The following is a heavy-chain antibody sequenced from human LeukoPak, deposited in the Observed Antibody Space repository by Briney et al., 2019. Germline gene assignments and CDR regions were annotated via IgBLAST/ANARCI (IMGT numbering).Heavy chain of an antibody. D-gene: IGHD6-19*01. CDR2: IYYSGST. V-gene: IGHV4-59*12. J-gene: IGHJ4*02. Sequence: SETLSLTCTVSGGSISSYYWSWIRQPPGKGLEWIGYIYYSGSTNYNPSLKSRVTISVDRSKNQFSLKLSSVTAADTAVYYCARGYIAVAGTEEGPVPQDWGQGTLVTVSS. CDR3: ARGYIAVAGTEEGPVPQD. CDR1: GGSISSYY.